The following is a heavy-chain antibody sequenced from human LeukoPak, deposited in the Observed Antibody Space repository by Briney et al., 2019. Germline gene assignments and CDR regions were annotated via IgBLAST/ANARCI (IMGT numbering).Heavy chain of an antibody. CDR1: GFTFNHYG. CDR2: IWSDGTNK. CDR3: ARDAQRGFDYSNSLKY. J-gene: IGHJ4*02. D-gene: IGHD4-11*01. V-gene: IGHV3-33*01. Sequence: GGSLRLSCAAAGFTFNHYGMHCVRQAPGKGLEWVAVIWSDGTNKYYADSVKGRFTISRDDSEKQVFLQMNSLKPEDTAVYFCARDAQRGFDYSNSLKYWGQGTPVTVST.